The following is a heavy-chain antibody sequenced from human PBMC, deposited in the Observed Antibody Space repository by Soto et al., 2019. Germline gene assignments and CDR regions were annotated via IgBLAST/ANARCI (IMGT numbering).Heavy chain of an antibody. J-gene: IGHJ2*01. CDR3: ARDGSVCSSTSCYNSYWYFDL. CDR2: IYYSGST. D-gene: IGHD2-2*02. CDR1: GGSISSGGYY. V-gene: IGHV4-31*03. Sequence: QVQLQESGPGLVKPSQTLSLTCTVSGGSISSGGYYWSWIRQHPGKGLEWIGYIYYSGSTYYNPSLQSGVTISVDTSKNQFSLKLSSVTAADTAVYYCARDGSVCSSTSCYNSYWYFDLWGRGTLVTVSS.